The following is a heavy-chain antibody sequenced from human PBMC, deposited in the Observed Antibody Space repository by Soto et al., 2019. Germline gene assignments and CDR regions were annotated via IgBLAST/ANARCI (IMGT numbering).Heavy chain of an antibody. CDR2: INAGNVNT. CDR3: ARSFVVVTDFDY. CDR1: GYTFTSYA. Sequence: QVQLVQSGAEEKKPGASVKVSCKASGYTFTSYAMHWVRQAPGQRLEWMGWINAGNVNTKYSQKFQGRVTITRDTSANTAYMELSSLRSEDTAVYYCARSFVVVTDFDYWGQGTLVTVSS. D-gene: IGHD2-21*02. V-gene: IGHV1-3*05. J-gene: IGHJ4*02.